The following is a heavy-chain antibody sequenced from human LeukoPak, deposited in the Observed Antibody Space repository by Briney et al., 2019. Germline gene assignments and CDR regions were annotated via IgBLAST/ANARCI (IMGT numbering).Heavy chain of an antibody. V-gene: IGHV3-49*04. CDR2: IRSKAYGGTT. J-gene: IGHJ4*02. CDR3: ARARPATITMIVVVIAGYYFDY. D-gene: IGHD3-22*01. Sequence: GGSLRLSCTASGFTFGDYAMSWVRQAPGKGLEWVGFIRSKAYGGTTEYAASVKGRFTISRDDSKSIAYLQMNSLKTEDTAVYYCARARPATITMIVVVIAGYYFDYWGQGTLVTVSS. CDR1: GFTFGDYA.